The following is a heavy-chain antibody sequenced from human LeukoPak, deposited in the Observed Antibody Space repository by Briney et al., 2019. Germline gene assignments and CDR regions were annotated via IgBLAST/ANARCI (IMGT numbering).Heavy chain of an antibody. D-gene: IGHD2-2*02. V-gene: IGHV1-46*01. J-gene: IGHJ6*02. CDR1: GYTFTSYY. CDR3: ARDAPLGYCSSTSCYMKRGYYYYGIDV. CDR2: INPSGGST. Sequence: ASVKVSCKASGYTFTSYYMHWVRQAPGQGLEWMGIINPSGGSTSYAQKFQGRVTMTRDTSTSTVYMELSSLRSEDTAVYYCARDAPLGYCSSTSCYMKRGYYYYGIDVWGQGTTVTVSS.